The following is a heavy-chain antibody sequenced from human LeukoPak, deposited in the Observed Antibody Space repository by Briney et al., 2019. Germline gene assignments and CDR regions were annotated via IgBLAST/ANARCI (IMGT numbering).Heavy chain of an antibody. V-gene: IGHV1-2*02. CDR1: GYTFSGFY. Sequence: GASVRVSCKPSGYTFSGFYIHWVRQAPGQGLEWRGWISPNSGGTDYAQRFQGRVTMTRDTSISTAYMELSSLRSDDTAVYYCAIQPWGSGNNWYFDLWGRGTLVTVSS. D-gene: IGHD7-27*01. CDR3: AIQPWGSGNNWYFDL. J-gene: IGHJ2*01. CDR2: ISPNSGGT.